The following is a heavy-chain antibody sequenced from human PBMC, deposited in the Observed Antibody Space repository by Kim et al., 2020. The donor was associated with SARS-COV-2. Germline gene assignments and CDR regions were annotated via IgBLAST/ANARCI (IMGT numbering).Heavy chain of an antibody. CDR3: ARGVGYCSSTSCYVRRGFDY. Sequence: SETLSLTCAVYGGSFSGYYWSWIRQPPGKGLEWIGEINHSGSTNYNPSLKSRVTISVDTSKNQFSLKLSSVTAADTAVYYCARGVGYCSSTSCYVRRGFDYWGQGTLVTVSS. J-gene: IGHJ4*02. CDR2: INHSGST. CDR1: GGSFSGYY. D-gene: IGHD2-2*01. V-gene: IGHV4-34*01.